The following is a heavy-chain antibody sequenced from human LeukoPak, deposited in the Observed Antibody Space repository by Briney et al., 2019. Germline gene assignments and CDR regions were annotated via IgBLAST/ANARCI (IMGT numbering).Heavy chain of an antibody. CDR2: IYYSGST. D-gene: IGHD3-10*01. J-gene: IGHJ4*02. CDR3: AGTGITSNDY. CDR1: GGSISSSSYS. Sequence: SETLSLTCTVSGGSISSSSYSWGWIRQPPGKGLEWIGSIYYSGSTYYNPSLKSRVTISVDTSKNQFSLKLSSVTAADTAVYYCAGTGITSNDYWGLGTLVTVSS. V-gene: IGHV4-39*01.